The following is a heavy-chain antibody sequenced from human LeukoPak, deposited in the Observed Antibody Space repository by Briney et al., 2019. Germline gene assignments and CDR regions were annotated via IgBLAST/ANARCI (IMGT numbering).Heavy chain of an antibody. CDR3: AKEVGYNYAPLDY. CDR2: ISKTGGTK. J-gene: IGHJ4*02. CDR1: GFTFSAYD. D-gene: IGHD5-18*01. Sequence: GGSLRLSCAASGFTFSAYDMQWVRQAPGKGLEWVAVISKTGGTKYYADSVKGRFTVSRDNAGNTLYLQMNSLRPEDTAVYYCAKEVGYNYAPLDYWGLGTLVTVSS. V-gene: IGHV3-30*18.